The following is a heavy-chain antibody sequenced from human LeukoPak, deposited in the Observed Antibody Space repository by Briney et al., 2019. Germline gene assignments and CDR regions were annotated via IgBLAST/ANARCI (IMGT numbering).Heavy chain of an antibody. D-gene: IGHD3-16*01. Sequence: PSETLSLTCSVSGGSVTSGSHYWSWIRQPAGKGLEWIGRIYTSGTTNYNPSLKSRVTMSVDTSKNQFSLKLSSVTAADTAVYYCARGGGLGWPFFDYWGQGTLVTVSS. J-gene: IGHJ4*02. CDR3: ARGGGLGWPFFDY. CDR1: GGSVTSGSHY. CDR2: IYTSGTT. V-gene: IGHV4-61*10.